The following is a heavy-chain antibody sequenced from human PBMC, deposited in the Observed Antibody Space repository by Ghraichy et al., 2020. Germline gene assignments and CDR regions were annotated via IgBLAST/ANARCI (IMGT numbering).Heavy chain of an antibody. J-gene: IGHJ6*02. Sequence: ASVKVSCKASGYSFITYNITWVRQAPGQGLEWMGGIGAHNGNTDYAQNLQGRVSMTTDTSRSTAYMELRSLRFDDTAVYYCARSRGGMDVWGQGTTVTV. V-gene: IGHV1-18*01. CDR3: ARSRGGMDV. CDR1: GYSFITYN. CDR2: IGAHNGNT.